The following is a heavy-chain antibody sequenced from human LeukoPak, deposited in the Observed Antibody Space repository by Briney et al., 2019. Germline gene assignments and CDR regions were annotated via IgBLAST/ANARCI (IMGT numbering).Heavy chain of an antibody. CDR3: ARDRSTVTTWVDY. D-gene: IGHD4-17*01. Sequence: GGSLRLSCAASGFTFSEYYMSWIRQAPGKGLEWISYITSSGSTIYYADSVKGRFTISRDNAKNSLYLQMNSLRAEDTAVYYCARDRSTVTTWVDYWGQGTLVTVSS. CDR2: ITSSGSTI. V-gene: IGHV3-11*04. CDR1: GFTFSEYY. J-gene: IGHJ4*02.